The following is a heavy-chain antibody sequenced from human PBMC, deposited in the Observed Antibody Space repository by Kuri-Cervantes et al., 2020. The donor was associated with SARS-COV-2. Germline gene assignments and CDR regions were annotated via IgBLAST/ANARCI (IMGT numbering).Heavy chain of an antibody. Sequence: GESLKISCAASGFTFSNAWMSWVRQAPGKGLEWVSYISSSSSTIYYADSVKGRFTISRDNAKNSLYLQMNSLRDEDTAVYYCARVAATRNYYYYYMDVWGKGTTVTVSS. CDR1: GFTFSNAW. CDR3: ARVAATRNYYYYYMDV. V-gene: IGHV3-48*02. J-gene: IGHJ6*03. CDR2: ISSSSSTI. D-gene: IGHD5-12*01.